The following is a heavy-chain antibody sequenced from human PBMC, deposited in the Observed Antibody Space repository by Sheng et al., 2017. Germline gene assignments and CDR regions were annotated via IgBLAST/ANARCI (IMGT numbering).Heavy chain of an antibody. D-gene: IGHD1-26*01. V-gene: IGHV1-69*01. CDR3: TTGARPTTYWYYGMDV. CDR2: IIPIFGTA. CDR1: GGTFSRSA. J-gene: IGHJ6*02. Sequence: QVQLVQSGAEVKKPGSSVKVSCKASGGTFSRSAISWVRQAPGQGLEWMGGIIPIFGTANYAQKFQGRVTITADESTSTAYMELSSLRSEDTAVYYCTTGARPTTYWYYGMDVWDQGPT.